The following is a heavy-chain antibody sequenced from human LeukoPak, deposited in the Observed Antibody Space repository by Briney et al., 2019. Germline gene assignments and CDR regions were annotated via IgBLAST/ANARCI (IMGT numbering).Heavy chain of an antibody. CDR1: GGSISRSRDY. CDR3: ARRGTTGTRAFDI. CDR2: IYHSGST. J-gene: IGHJ3*02. Sequence: SETLSLTCTVSGGSISRSRDYWGWIRQPPGKGLEWIGSIYHSGSTYYNPSLKSRVTISVDTSKNQFSLKLSSVTAADTAVYYCARRGTTGTRAFDIWGQGTMVTVSS. D-gene: IGHD1-1*01. V-gene: IGHV4-39*07.